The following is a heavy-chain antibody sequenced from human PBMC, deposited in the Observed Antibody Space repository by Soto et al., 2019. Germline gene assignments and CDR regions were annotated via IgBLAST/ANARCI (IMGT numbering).Heavy chain of an antibody. CDR1: GGSISSSNW. V-gene: IGHV4-4*02. CDR3: ASFCSGGSSGYGMDV. CDR2: IYHSGST. J-gene: IGHJ6*01. D-gene: IGHD2-15*01. Sequence: PSETLSLTCAVSGGSISSSNWWSWARQPPGKGLEWIGEIYHSGSTNYNPSLKSRVTISVDKSKNQFSLKLSSVTAADTAVYYCASFCSGGSSGYGMDVWGQGTIVTV.